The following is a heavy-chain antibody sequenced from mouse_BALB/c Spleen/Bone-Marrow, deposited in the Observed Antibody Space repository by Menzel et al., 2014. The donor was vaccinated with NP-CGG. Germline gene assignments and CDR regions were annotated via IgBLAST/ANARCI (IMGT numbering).Heavy chain of an antibody. V-gene: IGHV5-17*02. Sequence: EVQLVESGGGLVQPGGSRKLSCAASGFTFSSFGMHWVRQAPEKGLEWVAYISSVSSTIYYADTVKGRFTISRDNPKNTLFLQMTSLRSEDTAMYYCLSGGNWDDFDCWGQGTTLTVSS. J-gene: IGHJ2*01. CDR3: LSGGNWDDFDC. D-gene: IGHD4-1*01. CDR2: ISSVSSTI. CDR1: GFTFSSFG.